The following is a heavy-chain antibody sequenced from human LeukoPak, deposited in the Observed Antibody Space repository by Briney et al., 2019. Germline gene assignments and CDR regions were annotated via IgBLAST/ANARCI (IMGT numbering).Heavy chain of an antibody. J-gene: IGHJ6*02. CDR2: INHSGST. CDR1: GGSFSGYY. CDR3: ARRAAYYYGMDV. V-gene: IGHV4-34*01. Sequence: PSETLSLTCAVYGGSFSGYYWSWIRQPPGKGLEWIGEINHSGSTNYNPSLKSRVTISVDTSKNQFSLKLSSVTAADTAVYYCARRAAYYYGMDVWGQGTTVTVSS.